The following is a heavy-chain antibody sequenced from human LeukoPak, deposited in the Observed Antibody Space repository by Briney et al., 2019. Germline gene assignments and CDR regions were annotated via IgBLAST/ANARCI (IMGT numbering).Heavy chain of an antibody. J-gene: IGHJ4*02. Sequence: GGSLRLSCAASGFTFSSYWMSWVRQAPGKGLEWVANIKQDGSEKYYVDSVKGRFTISRDNAKSSLYLQMNSLRAEDTAVYYCARFGVAGTGTYFDYWGQGTLVTVSS. CDR2: IKQDGSEK. CDR1: GFTFSSYW. D-gene: IGHD6-19*01. CDR3: ARFGVAGTGTYFDY. V-gene: IGHV3-7*01.